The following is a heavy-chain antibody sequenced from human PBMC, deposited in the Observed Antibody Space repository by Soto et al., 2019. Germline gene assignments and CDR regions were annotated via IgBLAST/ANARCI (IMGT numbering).Heavy chain of an antibody. CDR3: AREDYYDTGYYVV. CDR1: GRSMSGYY. D-gene: IGHD3-9*01. V-gene: IGHV4-4*07. J-gene: IGHJ4*02. CDR2: IYTSGTT. Sequence: SETLSLTCTASGRSMSGYYWSWIRQPAGERLEWIGRIYTSGTTDFNPSLKGRVTMSVDTSKNQFSLKLTSVTAADTALYYCAREDYYDTGYYVVWGQGSHVTASS.